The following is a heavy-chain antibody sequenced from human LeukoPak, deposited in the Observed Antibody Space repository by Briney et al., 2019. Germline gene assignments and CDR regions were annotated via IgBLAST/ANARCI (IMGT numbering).Heavy chain of an antibody. Sequence: SETLSLTCTVSGGSVSSGTYYWSWIRQPPGKGLEWIGRIYYTGNTHYVPSLKSRVTMSVDTPKNQFSLKLNSVTAADTAVYYCARHYGPWGQGTLVTVSS. D-gene: IGHD3-10*01. CDR2: IYYTGNT. CDR3: ARHYGP. V-gene: IGHV4-39*01. CDR1: GGSVSSGTYY. J-gene: IGHJ5*02.